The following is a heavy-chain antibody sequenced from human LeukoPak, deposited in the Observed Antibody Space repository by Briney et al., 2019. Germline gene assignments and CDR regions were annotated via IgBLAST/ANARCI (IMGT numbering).Heavy chain of an antibody. CDR3: RRDWMTAMKIDCFDP. CDR2: VSTYSDKT. Sequence: AAVKVSCVASRYTFTIYGISSVRQAPGQGGGWVGWVSTYSDKTHYAQKFQGRVTMNRDTSTTTAHMELRSLTSDDTAVYYCRRDWMTAMKIDCFDPWGQGTLVTVSS. J-gene: IGHJ5*02. CDR1: RYTFTIYG. V-gene: IGHV1-18*01. D-gene: IGHD2-21*02.